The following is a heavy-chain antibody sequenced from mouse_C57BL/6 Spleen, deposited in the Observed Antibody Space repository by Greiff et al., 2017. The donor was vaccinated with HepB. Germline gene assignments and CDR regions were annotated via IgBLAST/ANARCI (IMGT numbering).Heavy chain of an antibody. CDR2: INPNNGGT. J-gene: IGHJ2*01. Sequence: VQLKQSGPELVKPGASVKMSCKASGYTFTDYNMHWVKQSHGKSLEWIGYINPNNGGTSYNQKFKGKATLTVNKSSSTAYMERRILTSEDSAVYYCARGGVYSNPYYFDYWGQGTTLTVSS. V-gene: IGHV1-22*01. D-gene: IGHD2-5*01. CDR1: GYTFTDYN. CDR3: ARGGVYSNPYYFDY.